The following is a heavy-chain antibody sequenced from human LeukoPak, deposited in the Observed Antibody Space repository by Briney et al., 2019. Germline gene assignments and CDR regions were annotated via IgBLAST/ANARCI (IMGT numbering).Heavy chain of an antibody. CDR3: TKVRNSNNWWGAFDI. J-gene: IGHJ3*02. Sequence: ASVNVSCKAFGYTFDTSSISWVRQAPGQRLEWMGWISPNNGNTHYAQGVQGRVTMTTDTSRSTAYMELRSLRSDDTAVYYCTKVRNSNNWWGAFDIWGQGTMVTVSS. CDR1: GYTFDTSS. V-gene: IGHV1-18*01. CDR2: ISPNNGNT. D-gene: IGHD1-1*01.